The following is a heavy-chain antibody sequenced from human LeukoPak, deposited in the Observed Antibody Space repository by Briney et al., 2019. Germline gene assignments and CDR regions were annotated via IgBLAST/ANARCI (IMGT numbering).Heavy chain of an antibody. Sequence: SGGSLRLSCAASGFTFSSYGMHWVRQAPGKGLEWVAFIRYDGSNKYYADSVKGRFTISRDNSKNTLYLQMNSLRAEDTAVYYCAKLFAYHYYYMDVWGKGTTVTISS. J-gene: IGHJ6*03. D-gene: IGHD3-16*01. CDR2: IRYDGSNK. CDR1: GFTFSSYG. CDR3: AKLFAYHYYYMDV. V-gene: IGHV3-30*02.